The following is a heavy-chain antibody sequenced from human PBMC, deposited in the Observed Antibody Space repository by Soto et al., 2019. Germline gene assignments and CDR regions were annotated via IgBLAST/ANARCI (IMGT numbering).Heavy chain of an antibody. CDR3: ARGAAAGTTDSLWY. CDR2: IYHNGNT. Sequence: QVQLQESGPGLVKPSGTLSLTCTVSDGSISSSNWWSWVRQPPGKGLEWIGEIYHNGNTNYNPSLKSRVTMTVDKSKNQFSLRLTSVTAADTAVYYCARGAAAGTTDSLWYWGQGALVTVSS. J-gene: IGHJ4*02. V-gene: IGHV4-4*02. CDR1: DGSISSSNW. D-gene: IGHD6-13*01.